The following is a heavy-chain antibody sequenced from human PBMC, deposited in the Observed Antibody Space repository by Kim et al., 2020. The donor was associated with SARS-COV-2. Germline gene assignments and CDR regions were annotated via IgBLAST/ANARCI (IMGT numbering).Heavy chain of an antibody. CDR1: GGSISSYY. V-gene: IGHV4-59*01. CDR3: ARGFFWSGLFFDY. D-gene: IGHD3-3*01. CDR2: IYYSGST. J-gene: IGHJ4*02. Sequence: SETLSLTCTVSGGSISSYYWSWIRQPPGKGLEWIGYIYYSGSTNYNPSLKSRVTISVDTSKNQFSLKLSSVTAADTAVYYCARGFFWSGLFFDYWGQGTLVTVSS.